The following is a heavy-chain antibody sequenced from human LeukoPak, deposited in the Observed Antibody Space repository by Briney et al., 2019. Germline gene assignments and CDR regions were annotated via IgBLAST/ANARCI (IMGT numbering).Heavy chain of an antibody. V-gene: IGHV4-4*07. CDR1: GASISSYF. Sequence: SETLSLTCTVSGASISSYFWSWIRQPAGKGLEWIGRTYSSGTTISNPSLKSRVTMSVDRFKSQFSLKLSSVTAADTAVYYCARGVSASSFDYWGPGTLVGVSS. CDR3: ARGVSASSFDY. CDR2: TYSSGTT. J-gene: IGHJ4*02.